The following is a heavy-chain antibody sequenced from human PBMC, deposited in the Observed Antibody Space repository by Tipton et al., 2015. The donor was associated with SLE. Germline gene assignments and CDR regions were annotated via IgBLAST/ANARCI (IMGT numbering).Heavy chain of an antibody. CDR3: ARGLGAYSSGWRYYYYYMDV. D-gene: IGHD6-19*01. CDR2: VYYTGNT. CDR1: GDSISSSSYY. Sequence: TLSLTCIVSGDSISSSSYYWGWIRQPPGKGLEWVGTVYYTGNTFYNPSLKSRVTISVDTSKNQFSRKLSSLTAADTAVYYCARGLGAYSSGWRYYYYYMDVWGKGTTVTVSS. V-gene: IGHV4-39*07. J-gene: IGHJ6*03.